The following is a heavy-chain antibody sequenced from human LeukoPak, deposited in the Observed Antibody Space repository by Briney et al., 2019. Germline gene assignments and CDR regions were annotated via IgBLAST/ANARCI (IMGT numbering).Heavy chain of an antibody. CDR3: ATSGSGRSWDWFAP. V-gene: IGHV1-69*05. CDR2: LTHIFRRT. D-gene: IGHD3-10*01. J-gene: IGHJ5*02. CDR1: GGTFRTYP. Sequence: SVKFSCKASGGTFRTYPISWVRQAPGQGLEWMGGLTHIFRRTNYTQKFQERLIITTDESYSTAYMELRDLRSDDTALYYCATSGSGRSWDWFAPWGQGTLVIVSS.